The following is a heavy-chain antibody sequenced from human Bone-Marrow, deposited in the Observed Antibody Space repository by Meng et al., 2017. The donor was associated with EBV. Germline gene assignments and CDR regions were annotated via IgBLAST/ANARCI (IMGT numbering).Heavy chain of an antibody. CDR3: AKLYCGGDCYFEY. V-gene: IGHV3-23*04. J-gene: IGHJ4*02. CDR2: ISGSGGST. Sequence: QLVEXXXGLVQPGXSLRLSXAASGFTFGSYAIGWVRQAPGKGLEWVSAISGSGGSTYYADSVKGRFTISRDNSKNTLYLQMNSLRAEDTAVYYCAKLYCGGDCYFEYWGQGTMVTVSA. CDR1: GFTFGSYA. D-gene: IGHD2-21*01.